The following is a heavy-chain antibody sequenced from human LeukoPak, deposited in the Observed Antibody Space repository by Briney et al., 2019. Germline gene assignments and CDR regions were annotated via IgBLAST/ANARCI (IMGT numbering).Heavy chain of an antibody. J-gene: IGHJ5*02. V-gene: IGHV4-31*03. Sequence: SETLSLTCTVSGGSISSAGYYWSWIRQLPRKGLEWIGYIYYTGSTYYNPSLKSRGTISADTSKNQFSLKLSSVTAADTAVYYCARGRYSSGWYGTVRRPDNWFDPWGQGTLVTVSS. CDR2: IYYTGST. CDR1: GGSISSAGYY. D-gene: IGHD6-19*01. CDR3: ARGRYSSGWYGTVRRPDNWFDP.